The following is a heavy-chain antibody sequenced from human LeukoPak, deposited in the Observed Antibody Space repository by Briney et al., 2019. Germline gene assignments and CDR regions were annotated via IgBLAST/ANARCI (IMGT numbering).Heavy chain of an antibody. V-gene: IGHV3-21*01. D-gene: IGHD3-9*01. J-gene: IGHJ5*02. Sequence: PGGSLRLSCAASGFTFSSYSMNWVREAPGKGLEWASSISSSSSYIYYADSVKGRFTISRDNAKNSLYLQMNSLRAEDTAVYYCARGRNLRYFDWAPHWLDPWGQGTLVTVSS. CDR1: GFTFSSYS. CDR2: ISSSSSYI. CDR3: ARGRNLRYFDWAPHWLDP.